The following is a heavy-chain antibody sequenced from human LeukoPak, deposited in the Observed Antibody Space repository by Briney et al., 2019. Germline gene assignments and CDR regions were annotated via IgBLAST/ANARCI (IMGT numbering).Heavy chain of an antibody. V-gene: IGHV3-15*01. CDR2: IKSKTDGGTT. J-gene: IGHJ4*02. CDR3: ARDFRSLYYFDY. CDR1: GFTFSNAW. Sequence: GGSLRLSCAASGFTFSNAWMSWVRQAPGKGLEWVGRIKSKTDGGTTDYAAPVKGRFTISRDNAKNSLYLQMNSLRDEDTAVYYCARDFRSLYYFDYWGQGTLVTVSS. D-gene: IGHD3-3*01.